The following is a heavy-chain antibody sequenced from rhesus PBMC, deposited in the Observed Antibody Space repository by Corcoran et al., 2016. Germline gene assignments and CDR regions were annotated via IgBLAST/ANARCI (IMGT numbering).Heavy chain of an antibody. CDR2: ITTCVDNT. Sequence: EVQLVETGGGLVQPGGSLKLSCAASGFTFSSYGMSWVRQAPGKRLEWVSAITTCVDNTYYADSVKGRFTISRDNSATTLSLQMNSLRTEDTAVYYCAKGGNGWRFDYWGQGVLVTVSS. CDR1: GFTFSSYG. J-gene: IGHJ4*01. V-gene: IGHV3S5*01. D-gene: IGHD6-31*01. CDR3: AKGGNGWRFDY.